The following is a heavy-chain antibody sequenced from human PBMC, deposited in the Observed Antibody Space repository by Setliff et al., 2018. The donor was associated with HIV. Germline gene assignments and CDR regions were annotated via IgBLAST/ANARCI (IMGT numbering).Heavy chain of an antibody. CDR1: GGSFSGYY. V-gene: IGHV4-34*01. D-gene: IGHD2-8*01. Sequence: SETLSLTCAVYGGSFSGYYWSWIRQSPGKGLEWIGEITDDGTATYTSSLKSRVTISLDTSKKQLSLKVTSVTAADTAIYYCARGRSCESDWCWLYYNYYYGMDVWAQGTAVTV. CDR2: ITDDGTA. J-gene: IGHJ6*02. CDR3: ARGRSCESDWCWLYYNYYYGMDV.